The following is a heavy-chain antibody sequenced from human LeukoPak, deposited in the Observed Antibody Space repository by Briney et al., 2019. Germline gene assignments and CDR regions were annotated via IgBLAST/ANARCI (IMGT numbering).Heavy chain of an antibody. CDR2: TSYDGSNK. D-gene: IGHD2-2*01. J-gene: IGHJ4*02. Sequence: GGSLRLSCAASGFTFSSYAMHWVRQAPGKGLEWVAVTSYDGSNKYYADSVKGRFTISRDNSKNTLYLQMNSLRAEDTAVYYCAREVQLLYYFDYWGQGTLVTVSS. V-gene: IGHV3-30*01. CDR3: AREVQLLYYFDY. CDR1: GFTFSSYA.